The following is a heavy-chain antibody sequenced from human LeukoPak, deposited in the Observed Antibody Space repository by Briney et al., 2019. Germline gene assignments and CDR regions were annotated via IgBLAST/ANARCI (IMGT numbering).Heavy chain of an antibody. CDR2: ISSSSSYI. V-gene: IGHV3-21*01. CDR3: AREGLVLDAFDI. Sequence: PGGSLRLSCAASGFTFSSYAMSWVRQAPGKGLEWVLSISSSSSYIYYADSVKGRFTISRDNAKNSLYLQMNSLRAEDTAVYYCAREGLVLDAFDIWGQGTMVTVSS. J-gene: IGHJ3*02. CDR1: GFTFSSYA.